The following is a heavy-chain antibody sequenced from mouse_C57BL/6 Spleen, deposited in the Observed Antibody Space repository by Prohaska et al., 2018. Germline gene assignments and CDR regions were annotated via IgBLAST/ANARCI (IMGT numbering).Heavy chain of an antibody. CDR3: AREENYYGSSYVAY. Sequence: QVQLQQPGAELVRPGASVKLSCTASGYTFTDYYINWVKQRPGQGLEWIARIYPGSCNTYYNEKVKVKAILTAEKSSSTAYRELSSLTSEDSAVDFCAREENYYGSSYVAYWGQGTLVTVSA. J-gene: IGHJ3*01. CDR1: GYTFTDYY. D-gene: IGHD1-1*01. V-gene: IGHV1-76*01. CDR2: IYPGSCNT.